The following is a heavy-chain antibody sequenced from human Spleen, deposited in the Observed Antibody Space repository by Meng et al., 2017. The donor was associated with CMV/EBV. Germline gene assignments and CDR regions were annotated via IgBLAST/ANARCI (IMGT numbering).Heavy chain of an antibody. CDR1: GFSFSDYY. Sequence: GESLKISCAGSGFSFSDYYMAWIRQAPGKGLEWVSYITSSGSSKYYADSVKGRFTISRDNAKNTLYLQMNSLRAEDTAVYYCARVYNWFDPWGQGTLVTVSS. CDR3: ARVYNWFDP. J-gene: IGHJ5*02. V-gene: IGHV3-11*01. D-gene: IGHD2-8*01. CDR2: ITSSGSSK.